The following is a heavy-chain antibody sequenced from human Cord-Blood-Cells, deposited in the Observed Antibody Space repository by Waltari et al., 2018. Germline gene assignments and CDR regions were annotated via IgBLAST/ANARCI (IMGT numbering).Heavy chain of an antibody. D-gene: IGHD1-26*01. CDR1: GGTFSSHA. J-gene: IGHJ4*02. CDR2: IIPIFGTA. CDR3: AREGYIVGASLFDY. Sequence: QVQLVQSGAEVKKPGSSVKVSCKASGGTFSSHAISWVRQAPGQGLEWMGGIIPIFGTANYAQKFQGRVTITADESTSTAYMELSSLRSEDTAVYYCAREGYIVGASLFDYWGQGTLVTVSS. V-gene: IGHV1-69*01.